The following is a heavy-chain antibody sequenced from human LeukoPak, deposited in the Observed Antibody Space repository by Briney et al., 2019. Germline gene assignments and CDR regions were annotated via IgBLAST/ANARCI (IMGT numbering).Heavy chain of an antibody. Sequence: PGGSLRLSCAASGFTFSSYWMSWVRPAPQKGLEWVASIKGDGSETFYVDSVKGRFTISRDNAQRSLFLQMNSLRAEDTAVYYCVRWRWLQSEFDYWGQGTLVTVSS. CDR3: VRWRWLQSEFDY. CDR1: GFTFSSYW. CDR2: IKGDGSET. V-gene: IGHV3-7*01. J-gene: IGHJ4*02. D-gene: IGHD5-24*01.